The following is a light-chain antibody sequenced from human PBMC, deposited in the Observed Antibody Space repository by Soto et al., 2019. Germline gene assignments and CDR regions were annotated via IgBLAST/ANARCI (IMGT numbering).Light chain of an antibody. CDR3: QQYGSSSWT. CDR1: QSVSSSY. Sequence: EIVLTQSPGTLSLSPGERATLSRRASQSVSSSYLAWYQQKPGQAPRLLIYGASSRATGIPDRFGGSGSGTDFTLTISRLEPEDFAVYYCQQYGSSSWTFGQGTKVDIK. V-gene: IGKV3-20*01. J-gene: IGKJ1*01. CDR2: GAS.